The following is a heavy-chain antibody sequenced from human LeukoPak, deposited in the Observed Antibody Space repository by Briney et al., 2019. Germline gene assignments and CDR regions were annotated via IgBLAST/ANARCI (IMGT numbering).Heavy chain of an antibody. D-gene: IGHD2-15*01. CDR3: AKGFYYCSDGCPQYYYYMDV. V-gene: IGHV3-30*02. J-gene: IGHJ6*03. CDR1: GFTFSRHG. CDR2: IRYDGSDK. Sequence: GGSLRLSCAASGFTFSRHGMHWVRQAPGKGLEWVAFIRYDGSDKYYADSVKGRFTISRDNSENTLYLQMNSLRPEDTAMYYCAKGFYYCSDGCPQYYYYMDVWGKGTTVIVSS.